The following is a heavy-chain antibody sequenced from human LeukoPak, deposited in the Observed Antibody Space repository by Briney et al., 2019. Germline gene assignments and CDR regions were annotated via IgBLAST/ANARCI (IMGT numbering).Heavy chain of an antibody. CDR1: GFPFSDDY. CDR2: ISTSSGFT. V-gene: IGHV3-11*06. D-gene: IGHD3-16*01. CDR3: ARWRSKGALGY. Sequence: GGSLRLSCAASGFPFSDDYMTWIRQVPGKGLEWVSYISTSSGFTKYADSVKGRFTISRDNAKNSLYLQMNSLRAEDTAVYYCARWRSKGALGYWGQGTLVTVSS. J-gene: IGHJ4*02.